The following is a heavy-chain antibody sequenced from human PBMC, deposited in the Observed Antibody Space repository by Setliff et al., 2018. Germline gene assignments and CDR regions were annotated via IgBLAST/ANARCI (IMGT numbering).Heavy chain of an antibody. CDR3: RQAVVGRDVFDV. D-gene: IGHD1-1*01. CDR1: GGSFDTYY. J-gene: IGHJ3*01. V-gene: IGHV4-34*01. CDR2: INQSGGG. Sequence: PSETLSLTCSVYGGSFDTYYWSWIRQPPGKGLEWFGEINQSGGGDYNPSFKGRVTISVDTSKKQFSLTLRYVTAADTALYYCRQAVVGRDVFDVWGQGTVVT.